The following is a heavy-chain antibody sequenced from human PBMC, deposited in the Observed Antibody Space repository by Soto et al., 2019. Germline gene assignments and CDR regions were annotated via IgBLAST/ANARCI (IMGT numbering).Heavy chain of an antibody. Sequence: SETLSLTCAVYGGSFSGYYWSWIRQPPGKGLEWIGEINHSASTNYNPSLKSRVTISVDTSKNQFSLKLSSVTAADTAVYYCARGGVVEVVVPAAWGQRIRFDPWGQGTLVTVSS. CDR2: INHSAST. CDR3: ARGGVVEVVVPAAWGQRIRFDP. CDR1: GGSFSGYY. D-gene: IGHD2-2*01. V-gene: IGHV4-34*01. J-gene: IGHJ5*02.